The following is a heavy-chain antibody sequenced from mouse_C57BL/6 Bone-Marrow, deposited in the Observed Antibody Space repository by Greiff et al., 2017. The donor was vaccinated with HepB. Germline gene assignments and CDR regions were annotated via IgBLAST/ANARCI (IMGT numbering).Heavy chain of an antibody. CDR3: ARPPFITTVVADY. CDR1: GYTFTSYW. V-gene: IGHV1-55*01. CDR2: IYPGSGST. D-gene: IGHD1-1*01. Sequence: VQLQQPGAELVKPGASVKMSCKASGYTFTSYWITWVKQRPGQGLEWIGDIYPGSGSTNYNEKFKSKATLTVDTSSSTAYMQLSSLTSEDSAVYDCARPPFITTVVADYWGQGTTLTVSS. J-gene: IGHJ2*01.